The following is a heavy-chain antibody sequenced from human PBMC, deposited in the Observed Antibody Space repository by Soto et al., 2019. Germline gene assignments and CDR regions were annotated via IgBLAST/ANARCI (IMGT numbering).Heavy chain of an antibody. Sequence: QVHLVQSGAEVKKPGASVKVSCKCSGYTFTSYGITSVRQAPGQGLEWMGWISAHNDNTDYAQKLQGRVTVTRDTSTRTAYMELRSLRSAVTAVYYCARGRDGDYWGQGALVTVSS. J-gene: IGHJ4*02. CDR3: ARGRDGDY. CDR1: GYTFTSYG. V-gene: IGHV1-18*01. CDR2: ISAHNDNT. D-gene: IGHD6-6*01.